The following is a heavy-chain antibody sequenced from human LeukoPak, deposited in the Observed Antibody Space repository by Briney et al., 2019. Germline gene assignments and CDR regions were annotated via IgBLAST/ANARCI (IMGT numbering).Heavy chain of an antibody. J-gene: IGHJ4*02. CDR3: ASLQVNCSSTSCHTFDY. CDR1: GGTFSSYA. V-gene: IGHV1-69*01. Sequence: SVKVSCKASGGTFSSYAISWVRQAPGQGLEWMGGIIPIFGTANYAQKFQGRVTITADESTSTAYMELSSLRSEDTAMYYCASLQVNCSSTSCHTFDYWGQGTLVTVSS. D-gene: IGHD2-2*01. CDR2: IIPIFGTA.